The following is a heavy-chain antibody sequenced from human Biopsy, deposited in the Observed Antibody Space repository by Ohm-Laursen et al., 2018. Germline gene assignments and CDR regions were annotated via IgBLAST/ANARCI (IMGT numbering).Heavy chain of an antibody. CDR2: IYNTETT. V-gene: IGHV4-39*01. Sequence: ETLSLTCTVSGGSISSSTTYYWAWLRQPPGKGLEWIGSIYNTETTFYNPSLKSRVTISVDTSTNQFSLKVSSVTAADTALYFCARHPTGFWFDPWGHGTLVTVSS. CDR3: ARHPTGFWFDP. J-gene: IGHJ5*02. CDR1: GGSISSSTTYY.